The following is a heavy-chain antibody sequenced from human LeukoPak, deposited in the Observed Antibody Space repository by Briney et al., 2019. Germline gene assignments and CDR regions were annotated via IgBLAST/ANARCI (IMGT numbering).Heavy chain of an antibody. D-gene: IGHD3-10*01. CDR3: ARSIYAAGSFYTFDI. J-gene: IGHJ3*02. CDR2: ISGSGGST. Sequence: GGSLRLSCAASGFTFSSYAMSWVRQAPGKAPEWVSGISGSGGSTYSADSVKGRFTISRDNSKNTLYLQMNTLRAEDTAVYYCARSIYAAGSFYTFDIWGQGTMVTVSS. V-gene: IGHV3-23*01. CDR1: GFTFSSYA.